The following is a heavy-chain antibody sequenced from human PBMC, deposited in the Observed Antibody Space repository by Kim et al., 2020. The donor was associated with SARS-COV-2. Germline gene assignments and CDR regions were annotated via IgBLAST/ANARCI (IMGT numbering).Heavy chain of an antibody. D-gene: IGHD2-21*02. CDR3: AKDIVVVTAYYYGMDV. CDR2: ISYDGSNK. CDR1: GFTFSSYG. Sequence: GGSLRLSCAASGFTFSSYGMHWVRQAPGKGLEWVAVISYDGSNKYYADSVKGRFTISRDNSKNMLYLQMNSLRAEDTAVYYCAKDIVVVTAYYYGMDVWG. V-gene: IGHV3-30*18. J-gene: IGHJ6*01.